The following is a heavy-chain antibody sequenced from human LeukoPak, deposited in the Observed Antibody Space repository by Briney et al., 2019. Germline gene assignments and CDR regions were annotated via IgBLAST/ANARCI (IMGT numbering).Heavy chain of an antibody. CDR2: ISYDGSNK. Sequence: GGSLRLSCAASGFTFSSYAMHWVRQAPGKGLEWVAVISYDGSNKYYADSVKGRFTISRDNSKNTLYLQMNSLRAEDTAVYYCARALPASAHTSFDYWGQGTLVTVSS. V-gene: IGHV3-30-3*01. J-gene: IGHJ4*02. D-gene: IGHD2-2*01. CDR1: GFTFSSYA. CDR3: ARALPASAHTSFDY.